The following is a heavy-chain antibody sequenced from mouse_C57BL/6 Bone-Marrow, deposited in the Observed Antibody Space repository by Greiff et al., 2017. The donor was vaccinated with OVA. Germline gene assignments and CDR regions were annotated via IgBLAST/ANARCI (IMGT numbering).Heavy chain of an antibody. V-gene: IGHV1-54*01. CDR3: VYDGYPFYAMDY. J-gene: IGHJ4*01. CDR2: INPGSGGT. CDR1: GYAFTNYL. Sequence: VQLQQSGAELVRPGTSVKVSCKASGYAFTNYLIEWVKQRPGQGLEWIGVINPGSGGTNYNEKFQGKATLTADKSSSTAYMQLSSLTSEDSAVYFCVYDGYPFYAMDYWGQGTSVTVSS. D-gene: IGHD2-3*01.